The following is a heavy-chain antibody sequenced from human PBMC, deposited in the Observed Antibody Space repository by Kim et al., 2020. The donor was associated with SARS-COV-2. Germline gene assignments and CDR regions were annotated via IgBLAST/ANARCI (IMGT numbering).Heavy chain of an antibody. Sequence: ASVKVSCKASGYTFSTYDINWVRQAPGQGLEWMAWMNPKSGNTGFAQKFQGRVTLTRNTSSSTAYMELRGLRSDDTAIYYCARTRTWLQPFDFCGQGTLV. J-gene: IGHJ4*02. CDR2: MNPKSGNT. V-gene: IGHV1-8*01. CDR3: ARTRTWLQPFDF. D-gene: IGHD6-19*01. CDR1: GYTFSTYD.